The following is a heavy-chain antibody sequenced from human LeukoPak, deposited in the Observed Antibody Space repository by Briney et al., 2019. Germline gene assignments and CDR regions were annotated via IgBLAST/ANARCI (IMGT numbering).Heavy chain of an antibody. J-gene: IGHJ4*02. D-gene: IGHD6-13*01. CDR3: ARQSSGIAATDKIDY. Sequence: GGSLRLSCAASGFTFSRYSMTWVRQAPGKGLEWVSSFTSMSRTIYYADSVKGRFTISRDDAKESLYLQMNSLGAEDTAIYYCARQSSGIAATDKIDYWGQGALVTVSS. V-gene: IGHV3-21*01. CDR1: GFTFSRYS. CDR2: FTSMSRTI.